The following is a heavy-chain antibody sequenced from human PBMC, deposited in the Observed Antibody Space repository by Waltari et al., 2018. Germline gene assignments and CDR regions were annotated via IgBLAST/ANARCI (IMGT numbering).Heavy chain of an antibody. D-gene: IGHD1-26*01. Sequence: LRLSCAASGFTFNTYGVHWVRQAPVKGLEWVAVISYDGSKKYYADSVKGRFAISRDNSKNTLFLEMNSLKVEDTAVYFCAKGGPKYSGNPSALDTWGQGTMVTVSS. J-gene: IGHJ3*02. V-gene: IGHV3-30*18. CDR1: GFTFNTYG. CDR2: ISYDGSKK. CDR3: AKGGPKYSGNPSALDT.